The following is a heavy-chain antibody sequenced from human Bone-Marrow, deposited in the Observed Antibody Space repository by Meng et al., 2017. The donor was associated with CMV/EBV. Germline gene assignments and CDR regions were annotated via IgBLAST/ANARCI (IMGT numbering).Heavy chain of an antibody. CDR3: ARDRGRGTTVTE. D-gene: IGHD4-11*01. V-gene: IGHV1-69*10. CDR2: IIPILGIA. CDR1: GGTFSSYA. Sequence: SVKVSCKASGGTFSSYAISWVRQAPGQGLEWMGGIIPILGIANYAQKFQGRVTITADKSTSTAYMELSSLRSEDTAVYYCARDRGRGTTVTEWGQGTLVTVPS. J-gene: IGHJ4*02.